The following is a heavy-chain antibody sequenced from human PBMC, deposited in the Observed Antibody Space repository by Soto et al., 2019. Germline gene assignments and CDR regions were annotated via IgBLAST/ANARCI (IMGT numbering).Heavy chain of an antibody. D-gene: IGHD2-15*01. J-gene: IGHJ4*02. CDR2: ISSSSSYI. CDR1: GFTFSSYS. Sequence: GSLRLSCAASGFTFSSYSMNWVRQAPGKGLEWVSSISSSSSYIYYADSVKGRFTISRDNAKNSLYLQMNSLRAEDTAVYYCARGKRTEVVPFYYWGQGTLVTVSS. V-gene: IGHV3-21*01. CDR3: ARGKRTEVVPFYY.